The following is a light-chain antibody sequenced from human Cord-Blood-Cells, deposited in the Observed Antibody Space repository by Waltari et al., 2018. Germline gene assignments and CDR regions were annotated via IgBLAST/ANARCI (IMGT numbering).Light chain of an antibody. CDR1: QTISSY. Sequence: DLQMTQSPSSLYASAGARVTITCRASQTISSYLNWYQQKPGKAPKLLIYAASSLQSGVPSRFSGRGSGTDFTLTISSLQPEDFATYYCQQSYSTPYSFGQGTKLEIK. J-gene: IGKJ2*03. V-gene: IGKV1-39*01. CDR2: AAS. CDR3: QQSYSTPYS.